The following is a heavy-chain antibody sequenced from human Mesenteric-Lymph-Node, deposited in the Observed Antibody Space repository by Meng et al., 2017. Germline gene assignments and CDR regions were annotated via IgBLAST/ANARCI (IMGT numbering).Heavy chain of an antibody. J-gene: IGHJ6*02. D-gene: IGHD3-10*01. CDR3: ASGWFGELGFV. CDR1: GFTFSSYS. CDR2: ISSSSSYI. Sequence: GESLKISCAASGFTFSSYSMNWVRQAPGKGLEWVSSISSSSSYIYYADSVKGRFTISRDNAKNSLYLQMNSLRAEDTAVYYCASGWFGELGFVWGQGTTVTVSS. V-gene: IGHV3-21*01.